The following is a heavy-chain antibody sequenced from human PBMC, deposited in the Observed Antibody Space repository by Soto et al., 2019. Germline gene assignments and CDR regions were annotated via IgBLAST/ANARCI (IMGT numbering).Heavy chain of an antibody. CDR3: AKGGVGSTSNAFDI. CDR1: GFTFSSYG. D-gene: IGHD1-26*01. V-gene: IGHV3-30*18. Sequence: QVQLVESGAGVVQPGRSLRLSCAASGFTFSSYGMHWVRQAPAKGLEWVAVISYDGSNKYYADSVKGRFTISRDNSKNTLYLQMNSLRAEDTAVYYCAKGGVGSTSNAFDIWGQGTMVTVSS. J-gene: IGHJ3*02. CDR2: ISYDGSNK.